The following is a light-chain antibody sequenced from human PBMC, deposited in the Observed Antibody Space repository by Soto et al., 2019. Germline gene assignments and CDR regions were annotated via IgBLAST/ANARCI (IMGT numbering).Light chain of an antibody. CDR3: QQYNNWPPD. Sequence: EIVMTQSPATLSVSPGESATLSCRASQSVSSNLAWYQQKPGQAPRLLIYGASTRVTGIPARFSGSGSGTEFTLTISSLQSEDFAVYYCQQYNNWPPDFGGGTKVEIK. J-gene: IGKJ4*01. V-gene: IGKV3-15*01. CDR2: GAS. CDR1: QSVSSN.